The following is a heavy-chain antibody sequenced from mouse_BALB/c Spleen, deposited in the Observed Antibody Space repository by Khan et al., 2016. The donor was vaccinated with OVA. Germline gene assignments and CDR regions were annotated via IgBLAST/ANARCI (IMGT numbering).Heavy chain of an antibody. Sequence: QIQLVQSGAELARPGASVKMSCKASGYTFTSYTMHWVKQRPGQGLEWIGYINPSSNYTNSNQKFKDKATLTADKSSSKAYMQMSRLTSEDTEVYYCARERAYYRNDGWIAYWGQGTLVNGSA. CDR2: INPSSNYT. J-gene: IGHJ3*01. V-gene: IGHV1-4*01. CDR1: GYTFTSYT. CDR3: ARERAYYRNDGWIAY. D-gene: IGHD2-14*01.